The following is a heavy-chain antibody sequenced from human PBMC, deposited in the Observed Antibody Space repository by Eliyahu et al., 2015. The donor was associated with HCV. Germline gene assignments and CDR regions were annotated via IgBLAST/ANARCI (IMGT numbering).Heavy chain of an antibody. Sequence: QVHLVXSGGGVVQPGRSXXLSXAASGFTFRSYXMHWVRQAPGKGLEWVXLISSDGSNKYYGDSVKGRFSISRDNSRNTLFLQLNDLRVEDTAVYYCAKGREQWLAKDYYFAFWGQGNLVTVSS. CDR1: GFTFRSYX. V-gene: IGHV3-30*18. J-gene: IGHJ4*02. CDR2: ISSDGSNK. CDR3: AKGREQWLAKDYYFAF. D-gene: IGHD6-19*01.